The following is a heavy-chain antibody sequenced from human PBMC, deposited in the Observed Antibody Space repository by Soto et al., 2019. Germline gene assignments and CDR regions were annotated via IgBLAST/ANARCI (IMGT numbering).Heavy chain of an antibody. Sequence: QVQLVQSGAEVKKPGASVKVSCKASGYTFTSYDMHWVRQAPGQRLEWMGWMNAGNGNTKNSQKFQGRVTIATDTTASTADTEQSSLRSEDTAVYSCSSDLAFGLSAYWGQGTLVTVSS. V-gene: IGHV1-3*01. J-gene: IGHJ4*02. CDR3: SSDLAFGLSAY. CDR1: GYTFTSYD. CDR2: MNAGNGNT. D-gene: IGHD3-10*01.